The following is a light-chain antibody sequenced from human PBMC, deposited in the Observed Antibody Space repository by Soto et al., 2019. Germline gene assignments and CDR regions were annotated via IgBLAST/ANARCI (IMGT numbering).Light chain of an antibody. J-gene: IGKJ5*01. CDR2: AAS. CDR3: QQYRSYPHT. V-gene: IGKV1-16*02. Sequence: DIQMTQSPSSLSASVGDRVTITCRASQGISTYLAWFQQKPGKAPKSLIFAASNLQSGVPSKFSCRGSGTDFTLTISSLQPEDFATYYCQQYRSYPHTFVQGTRLEI. CDR1: QGISTY.